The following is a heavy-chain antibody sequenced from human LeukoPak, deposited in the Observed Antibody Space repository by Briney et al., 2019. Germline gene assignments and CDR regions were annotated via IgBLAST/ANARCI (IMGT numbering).Heavy chain of an antibody. CDR2: IKQDGSEK. V-gene: IGHV3-7*01. J-gene: IGHJ4*02. Sequence: GGSLRLSCAASGFPLRSYWMSWARQAPGKGLEWVANIKQDGSEKYYVDSVKGRFTISRDNAKNTLYLQMNSLRAEDTAVYYCARDYEAGCTSTTCYDRFDYWGQGTLVTVSS. CDR3: ARDYEAGCTSTTCYDRFDY. D-gene: IGHD2-2*01. CDR1: GFPLRSYW.